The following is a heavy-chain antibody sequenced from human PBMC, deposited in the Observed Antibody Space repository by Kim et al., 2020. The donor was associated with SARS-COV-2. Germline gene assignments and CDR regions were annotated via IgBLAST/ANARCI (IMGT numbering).Heavy chain of an antibody. CDR1: GGSFSGYY. Sequence: SETLSLTCAVYGGSFSGYYWSWIRQPPGKGLEWIGEINHSGSTNYNPSLKSRVTISVDTSKNQFSLKLSSVTAADTAVYYCARVRARYYYGSGSYLKPDYYYYGMDVWGQGTTVTVSS. CDR2: INHSGST. CDR3: ARVRARYYYGSGSYLKPDYYYYGMDV. V-gene: IGHV4-34*01. J-gene: IGHJ6*02. D-gene: IGHD3-10*01.